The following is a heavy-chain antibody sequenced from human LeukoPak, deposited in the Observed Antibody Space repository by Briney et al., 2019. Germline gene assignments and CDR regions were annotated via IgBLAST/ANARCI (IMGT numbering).Heavy chain of an antibody. Sequence: ASVKVSCKASGYTFTGYYMHWVRQAPGQGLEWMGWINPNSGGTNYAQKFQGRVTMTRDTSISTAYMELSRLRSDDTAVYYCARERYDSSGYYSLWGQGTLVTVSS. CDR3: ARERYDSSGYYSL. J-gene: IGHJ4*02. V-gene: IGHV1-2*02. D-gene: IGHD3-22*01. CDR2: INPNSGGT. CDR1: GYTFTGYY.